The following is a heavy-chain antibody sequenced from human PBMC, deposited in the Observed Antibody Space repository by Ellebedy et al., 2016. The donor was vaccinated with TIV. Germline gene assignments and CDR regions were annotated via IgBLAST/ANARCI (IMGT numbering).Heavy chain of an antibody. CDR1: GSTFSAYY. CDR3: ARGEGWIDN. V-gene: IGHV3-7*04. CDR2: IKEDGSEK. J-gene: IGHJ4*02. D-gene: IGHD5-24*01. Sequence: GESLKISXAASGSTFSAYYMSWIRQAPGKGLEWVANIKEDGSEKYYVDSVKGRFTISRDNAKNSLYLQMNSLRAEDTAVYFCARGEGWIDNWGQGTLVTVSS.